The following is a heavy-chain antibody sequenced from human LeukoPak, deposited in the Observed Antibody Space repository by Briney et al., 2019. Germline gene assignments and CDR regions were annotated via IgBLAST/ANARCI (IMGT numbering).Heavy chain of an antibody. V-gene: IGHV4-59*01. J-gene: IGHJ4*02. D-gene: IGHD3-3*01. Sequence: SETLSLTCTVSGGSISSYYWSWFRQPPGKGLEWIGYIYYSGSTNYNPSLKSRVTISVDTSKNQFSLKLSSVTAADTAVYYCARTIFGVVISPLYYFDYWGQGTLVTVSS. CDR3: ARTIFGVVISPLYYFDY. CDR2: IYYSGST. CDR1: GGSISSYY.